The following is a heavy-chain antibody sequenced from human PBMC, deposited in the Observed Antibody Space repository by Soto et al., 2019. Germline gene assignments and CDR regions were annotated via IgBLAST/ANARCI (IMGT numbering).Heavy chain of an antibody. V-gene: IGHV4-59*08. Sequence: SETLSLTCTVSGGSISSYYWSWIRQPPGKGLEWIGYIYYSGSTNYNPSLKSRVTISVDTSKNQFSLKLSSVTAADTAVYYCASLYSSSWYGLLGWFDPWGQGTLVTVSS. CDR3: ASLYSSSWYGLLGWFDP. CDR2: IYYSGST. J-gene: IGHJ5*02. CDR1: GGSISSYY. D-gene: IGHD6-13*01.